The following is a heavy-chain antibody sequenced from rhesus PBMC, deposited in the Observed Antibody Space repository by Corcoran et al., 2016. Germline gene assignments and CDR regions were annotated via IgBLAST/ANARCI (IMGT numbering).Heavy chain of an antibody. D-gene: IGHD6-31*01. CDR1: GGSIRSNY. CDR3: AREGVGAAAGPFDY. J-gene: IGHJ4*01. V-gene: IGHV4-173*01. CDR2: SSDSGVST. Sequence: QLQLQESGPGLVKPSETLSLTFAVSGGSIRSNYWSWIRQPPGKGLDLIGRSSDSGVSTDNNPSLQRRVTIATGTSKNQFSLKLSSVTAADTALYYCAREGVGAAAGPFDYWGQGVLVTVSS.